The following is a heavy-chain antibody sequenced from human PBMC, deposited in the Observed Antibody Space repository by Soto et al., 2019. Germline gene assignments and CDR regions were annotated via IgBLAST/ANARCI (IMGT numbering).Heavy chain of an antibody. CDR1: GGSFNDFY. CDR3: ARRGRYGGRSYTG. Sequence: QMHIQQWGAGLLKPSETLSLTCAVSGGSFNDFYWNWVRQPPGEGLEWIGEVNHAGGTDYNPSLKSRVTISEDRSKNQLSLRLKSVTVAKPATYSCARRGRYGGRSYTGWSQGTLVTVSS. J-gene: IGHJ4*02. CDR2: VNHAGGT. V-gene: IGHV4-34*01. D-gene: IGHD2-15*01.